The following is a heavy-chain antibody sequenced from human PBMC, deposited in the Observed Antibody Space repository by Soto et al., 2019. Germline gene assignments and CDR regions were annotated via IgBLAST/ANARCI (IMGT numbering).Heavy chain of an antibody. J-gene: IGHJ6*02. CDR2: IDPSDSYT. CDR1: GYSFTSYW. V-gene: IGHV5-10-1*01. CDR3: ARFGFIAVAGRYYYYGMDV. Sequence: GESLKISCKGSGYSFTSYWISWVRQMPGKGLEWMGRIDPSDSYTNYSPSFQGHVTISADKSISTAYLQWSSLKASDTAMYYCARFGFIAVAGRYYYYGMDVWGQGTTVTVSS. D-gene: IGHD6-19*01.